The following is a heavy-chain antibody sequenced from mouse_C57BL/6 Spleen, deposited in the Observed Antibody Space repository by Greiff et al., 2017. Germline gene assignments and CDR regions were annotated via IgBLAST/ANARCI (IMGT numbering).Heavy chain of an antibody. Sequence: EVKLMESGGGLVKPGGSLKLSCAASGFTFSDYGMHWVRQAPEKGLEWVAYISSGSSTIYYADTVKGRFTISRDNATNTLFLQMTSLRSEDTAMYYCARGRWDWYFDVWGTGTTVTVSS. CDR3: ARGRWDWYFDV. CDR2: ISSGSSTI. CDR1: GFTFSDYG. D-gene: IGHD1-1*02. J-gene: IGHJ1*03. V-gene: IGHV5-17*01.